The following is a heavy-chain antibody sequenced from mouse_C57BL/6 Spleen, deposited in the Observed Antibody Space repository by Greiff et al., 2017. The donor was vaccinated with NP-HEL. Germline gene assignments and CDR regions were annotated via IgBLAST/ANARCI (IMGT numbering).Heavy chain of an antibody. V-gene: IGHV8-8*01. CDR3: ARMGHYYGSSYYAMDY. CDR2: IWWDDDK. CDR1: GFSLSTFGMG. J-gene: IGHJ4*01. D-gene: IGHD1-1*01. Sequence: QVQLKESGPGILQPSQTLSLTCSFSGFSLSTFGMGVGWIRQPSGKGLEWLAHIWWDDDKYYNPALKSRLTISKDTSKNQVFLKIANVDTADTATYYCARMGHYYGSSYYAMDYWGQGTSVTVSS.